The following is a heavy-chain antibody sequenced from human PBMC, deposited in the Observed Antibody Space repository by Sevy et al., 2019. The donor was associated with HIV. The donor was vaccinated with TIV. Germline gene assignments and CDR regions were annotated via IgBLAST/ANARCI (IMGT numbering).Heavy chain of an antibody. CDR1: GGSISSYY. Sequence: SETLSLTCTVSGGSISSYYWSWIRQPPGKGLEWIGYIYYSGSTNYNPSLKSRVTISVDTSKNQFSLKLGSVTAADTAVYYCARGAMVRGVLDAFDIWGQGTMVTVSS. D-gene: IGHD3-10*01. V-gene: IGHV4-59*01. J-gene: IGHJ3*02. CDR2: IYYSGST. CDR3: ARGAMVRGVLDAFDI.